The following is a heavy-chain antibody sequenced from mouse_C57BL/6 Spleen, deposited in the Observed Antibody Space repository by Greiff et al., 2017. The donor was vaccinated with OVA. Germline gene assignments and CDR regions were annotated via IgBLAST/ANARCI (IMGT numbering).Heavy chain of an antibody. Sequence: VQLQQSGAELVRPGASVKLSCKASGFTFTAYYITWVKQRPGQGLAWFARIYPGSGNTYYNEKFKGKATLTAEKSSSTVYMQLSSLTSEDSAVDVCARDQNWDVAYWGQGTLVTVSA. CDR2: IYPGSGNT. CDR1: GFTFTAYY. D-gene: IGHD4-1*01. J-gene: IGHJ3*01. CDR3: ARDQNWDVAY. V-gene: IGHV1-76*01.